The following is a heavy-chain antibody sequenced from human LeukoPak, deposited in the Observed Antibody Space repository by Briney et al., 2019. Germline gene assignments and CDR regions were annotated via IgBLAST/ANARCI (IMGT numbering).Heavy chain of an antibody. Sequence: ASVKVSCKASGGTFSSYAISWVRQAPGQGLEWMGRIIPILGIANYAQKFQGRVTITADKSTSTAYMELSSLRSEDTAVYYCARASRYYDFWSGYRFDYWGQGTLVTVSS. CDR3: ARASRYYDFWSGYRFDY. CDR2: IIPILGIA. V-gene: IGHV1-69*04. CDR1: GGTFSSYA. J-gene: IGHJ4*02. D-gene: IGHD3-3*01.